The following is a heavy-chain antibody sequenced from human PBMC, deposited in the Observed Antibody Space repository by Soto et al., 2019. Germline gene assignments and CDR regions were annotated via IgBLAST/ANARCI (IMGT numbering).Heavy chain of an antibody. CDR3: ARKAWVRFDY. CDR2: INHSGST. D-gene: IGHD7-27*01. J-gene: IGHJ4*02. CDR1: GGSFSGYY. Sequence: PSETLSLTCAVYGGSFSGYYWSWIRQPPGKGLEWIGEINHSGSTNYNPSLKSRVTISVDTSTNEFSLKVTSVTAADTAIYYCARKAWVRFDYWGQGALVTVSS. V-gene: IGHV4-34*01.